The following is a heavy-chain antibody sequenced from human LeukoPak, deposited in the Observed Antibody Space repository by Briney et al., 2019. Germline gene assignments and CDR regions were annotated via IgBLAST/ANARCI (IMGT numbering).Heavy chain of an antibody. V-gene: IGHV1-69*05. CDR2: IIPMFGST. CDR1: GDIFNSYS. J-gene: IGHJ6*03. CDR3: ARVGRSRGALPNFHYYMDV. D-gene: IGHD1-1*01. Sequence: SVKVSCKASGDIFNSYSVSWVRQAPGQGLEWMGGIIPMFGSTNYAQKFEGRVTITTDQSTTTAYMELTSLTSEDTAVYYCARVGRSRGALPNFHYYMDVWGKGTTVTVPS.